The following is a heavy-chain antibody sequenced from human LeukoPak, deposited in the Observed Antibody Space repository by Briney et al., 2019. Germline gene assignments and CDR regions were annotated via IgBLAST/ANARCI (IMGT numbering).Heavy chain of an antibody. CDR3: ASYYYYDSSGHSFDY. Sequence: SETLSLTCTVSGGSISSYYWSWIRQPPGKGLEWIGYIYYSGSTNYNPSLKSRVTISVDTSKNQFSLKLRSVTAADTAVFYCASYYYYDSSGHSFDYWGPGTLVTVSS. CDR1: GGSISSYY. D-gene: IGHD3-22*01. V-gene: IGHV4-59*08. CDR2: IYYSGST. J-gene: IGHJ4*02.